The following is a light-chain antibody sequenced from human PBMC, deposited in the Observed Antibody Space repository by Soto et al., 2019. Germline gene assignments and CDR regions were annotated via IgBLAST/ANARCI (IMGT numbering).Light chain of an antibody. Sequence: QSVLTQPASVSGSPGQSITISCTGTSSDVGGYYQVSWYQQHPGKAPKLMIYEVSNRPSGVSNRFSGSKSVNTASLTISGLQAEDEADYYCSSYTTSTTWVFGGGTKVTVL. V-gene: IGLV2-14*01. CDR3: SSYTTSTTWV. J-gene: IGLJ3*02. CDR2: EVS. CDR1: SSDVGGYYQ.